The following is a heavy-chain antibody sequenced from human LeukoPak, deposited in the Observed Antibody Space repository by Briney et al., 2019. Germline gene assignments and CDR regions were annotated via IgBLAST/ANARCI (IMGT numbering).Heavy chain of an antibody. V-gene: IGHV3-66*02. CDR2: IYSGGST. D-gene: IGHD3-10*01. Sequence: GGSLRLPCAASGFTVSSNYMSWVRQAPGKGLEWVSVIYSGGSTYYADSVKGRFTISRDNSKNTLYLQMNSLRAEDTAVYYCAREPQRITMVRGVITGGWFDPWGQGTLVTVSS. CDR3: AREPQRITMVRGVITGGWFDP. J-gene: IGHJ5*02. CDR1: GFTVSSNY.